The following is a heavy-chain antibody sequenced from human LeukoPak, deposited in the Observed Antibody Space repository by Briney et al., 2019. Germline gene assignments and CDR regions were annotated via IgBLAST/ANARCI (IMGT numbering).Heavy chain of an antibody. J-gene: IGHJ5*02. CDR1: GGSISTFY. CDR2: IYSSGST. V-gene: IGHV4-59*08. CDR3: ARGGRGFDP. Sequence: KASETLSLTCTISGGSISTFYWSWIRQPPGKGLEWIGRIYSSGSTSYNPSLKSRVTISVDTSKNQFSLELNSVTASDTAVYYCARGGRGFDPWGQGTLVTVSS. D-gene: IGHD3-16*01.